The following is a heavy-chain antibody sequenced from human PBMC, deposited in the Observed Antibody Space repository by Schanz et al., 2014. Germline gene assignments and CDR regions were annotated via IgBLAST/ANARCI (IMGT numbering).Heavy chain of an antibody. Sequence: EVQMLQSGGGLVQPGGSLRLSCVISGFSVSSYAMSWVRQTPERGLEWVSAISADGASKFHIDSVRGRFTISRDNSKNTVHLQMNSLRAEDTAVYYCARELPGVVAFDFWGQGTMVTVSS. J-gene: IGHJ3*01. D-gene: IGHD7-27*01. CDR2: ISADGASK. CDR3: ARELPGVVAFDF. V-gene: IGHV3-23*01. CDR1: GFSVSSYA.